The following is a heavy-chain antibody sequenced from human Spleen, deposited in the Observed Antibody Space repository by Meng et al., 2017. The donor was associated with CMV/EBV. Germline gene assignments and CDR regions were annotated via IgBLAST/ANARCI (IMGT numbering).Heavy chain of an antibody. Sequence: GESLKISCAASGFTFSSYAVSWVRQAPGKGLEWVSTISGSGGSTFYADSVKGRFTISRDNSKNTLYLQMNSLRAEDTAVYYCAKTYYYDGTGTQDVWGQGTLVTVSS. D-gene: IGHD3-22*01. CDR2: ISGSGGST. CDR3: AKTYYYDGTGTQDV. CDR1: GFTFSSYA. J-gene: IGHJ4*02. V-gene: IGHV3-23*01.